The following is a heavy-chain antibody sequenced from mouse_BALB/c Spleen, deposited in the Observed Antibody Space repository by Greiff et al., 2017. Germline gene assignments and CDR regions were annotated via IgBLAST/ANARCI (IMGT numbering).Heavy chain of an antibody. CDR2: INSNGGST. CDR3: ARDDGNYAYAMDY. Sequence: EVMLVESGGGLVQPGGSLKLSCAASGFTFSSYGMSWVRQTPDKRLELVATINSNGGSTYYPDSVKGRFTISRDNAKNTLYLQMSSLKSEDTAMYYCARDDGNYAYAMDYWGQGTSVTVSS. D-gene: IGHD2-1*01. V-gene: IGHV5-6-3*01. CDR1: GFTFSSYG. J-gene: IGHJ4*01.